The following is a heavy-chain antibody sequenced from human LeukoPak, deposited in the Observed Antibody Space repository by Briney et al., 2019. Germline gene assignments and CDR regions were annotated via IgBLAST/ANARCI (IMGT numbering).Heavy chain of an antibody. Sequence: ESGPTLVNPTQTLTLTCTFSGFSLTTTGVGSTGVGVTWVRQPPGKALEWLALIYWNDNKRYNPSLKTRLTITKDTSKNQVILTMTNMDPVDTATYYCAHDRMGIGFNPWGQGTLVTVSS. CDR3: AHDRMGIGFNP. CDR1: GFSLTTTGVGSTGVG. CDR2: IYWNDNK. D-gene: IGHD1-26*01. V-gene: IGHV2-5*01. J-gene: IGHJ5*02.